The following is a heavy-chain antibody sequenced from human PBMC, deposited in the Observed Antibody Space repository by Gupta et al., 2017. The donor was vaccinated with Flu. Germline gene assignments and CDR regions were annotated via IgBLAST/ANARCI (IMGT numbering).Heavy chain of an antibody. CDR1: GFTFGDYA. CDR3: TRVEGAYSSGWWRGGENWFDP. J-gene: IGHJ5*02. D-gene: IGHD6-19*01. Sequence: EVQLVESGGGLVQPGRSLRLSCTASGFTFGDYAMSWFRQAPGKGLEWVGFIRSKAYGGTTEYAASVKGRFTISRDDSKSIAYLQMNSLKTEDTAVYYCTRVEGAYSSGWWRGGENWFDPWGQGTLVTVSS. CDR2: IRSKAYGGTT. V-gene: IGHV3-49*03.